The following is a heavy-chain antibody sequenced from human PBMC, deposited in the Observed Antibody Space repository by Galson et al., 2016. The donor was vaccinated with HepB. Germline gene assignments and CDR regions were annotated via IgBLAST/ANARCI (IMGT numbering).Heavy chain of an antibody. CDR1: GYTFTNNA. J-gene: IGHJ6*02. CDR3: AREGYYGFYAMDV. Sequence: SVKVSCKASGYTFTNNAITWARQAPGQGLEWLGWISVYNGKIKYAQKLQGRVTMTTDTSTSTAYMELKSLTSDDTAVYYCAREGYYGFYAMDVWGQGTTVTVSS. D-gene: IGHD3-10*01. CDR2: ISVYNGKI. V-gene: IGHV1-18*04.